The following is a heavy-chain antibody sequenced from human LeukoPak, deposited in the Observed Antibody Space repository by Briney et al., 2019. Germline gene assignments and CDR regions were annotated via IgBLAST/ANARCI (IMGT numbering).Heavy chain of an antibody. D-gene: IGHD5-12*01. Sequence: GGSLRLSCAASGFTFSSYAMSWVRQAPGKGLEWASSISNSGGRTFYTDSVKGRFTISRDNSKITLYLQMNSLRAEDTAVYYCAKSYNGYESKPDYWGQGTLVTVSS. CDR2: ISNSGGRT. V-gene: IGHV3-23*01. CDR3: AKSYNGYESKPDY. CDR1: GFTFSSYA. J-gene: IGHJ4*02.